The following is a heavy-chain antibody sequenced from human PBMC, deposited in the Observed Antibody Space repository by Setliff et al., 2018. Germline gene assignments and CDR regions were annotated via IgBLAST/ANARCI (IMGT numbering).Heavy chain of an antibody. V-gene: IGHV3-11*01. D-gene: IGHD3-22*01. Sequence: PGGSLRLSCAASGFTFSNYYMTWIRQAPGKGLEWISYIHDSGNPTYYADSVKGRFTISRDNSKNTLYLQMNSLRAEDTAVYYCARVDYYYDSSGYRRDDYYFDYWGQGTLVTVSS. J-gene: IGHJ4*02. CDR3: ARVDYYYDSSGYRRDDYYFDY. CDR2: IHDSGNPT. CDR1: GFTFSNYY.